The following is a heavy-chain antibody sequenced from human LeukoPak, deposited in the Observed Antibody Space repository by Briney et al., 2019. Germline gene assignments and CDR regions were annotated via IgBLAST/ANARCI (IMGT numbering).Heavy chain of an antibody. CDR3: ARVVDYDSSGYFRYYFDY. Sequence: SETLSLTCTVSGGSISSYYWSWIRQPPGKGLEWVGYIYYSGSTNYNPSLKSRVTISVDTSKNQFSLKLSSVTAADTAVSYCARVVDYDSSGYFRYYFDYWGQGTLVTVSS. CDR2: IYYSGST. V-gene: IGHV4-59*01. J-gene: IGHJ4*02. D-gene: IGHD3-22*01. CDR1: GGSISSYY.